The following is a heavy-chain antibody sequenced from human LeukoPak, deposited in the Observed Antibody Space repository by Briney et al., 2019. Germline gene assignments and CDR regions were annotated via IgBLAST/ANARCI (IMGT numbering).Heavy chain of an antibody. CDR1: GFTFSSYA. V-gene: IGHV3-23*01. CDR2: ISGSGGST. CDR3: AKAPGDFKGP. J-gene: IGHJ5*02. D-gene: IGHD3-3*01. Sequence: GGSLRLSCAASGFTFSSYAMSWVRQAPGKGLEWVSAISGSGGSTYHADSVKGRFTISRDNSKNTLHLQMNSLRAEDTAVYYCAKAPGDFKGPWGQGTLVTVSS.